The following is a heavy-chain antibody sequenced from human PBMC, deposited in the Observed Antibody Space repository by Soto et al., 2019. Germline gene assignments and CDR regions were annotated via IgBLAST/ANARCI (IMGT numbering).Heavy chain of an antibody. Sequence: GGSLRLSCAASDFTFNNACINWVRQAPEKGQEWVGRIKSKTDGGTPDYAAPVKGRFAISRDDSKNMVYLQMSSLKTEDTGIYYCTTDSYSSIIVVRFDYWGHGTLVTVSS. CDR3: TTDSYSSIIVVRFDY. J-gene: IGHJ4*01. CDR1: DFTFNNAC. V-gene: IGHV3-15*07. CDR2: IKSKTDGGTP. D-gene: IGHD3-22*01.